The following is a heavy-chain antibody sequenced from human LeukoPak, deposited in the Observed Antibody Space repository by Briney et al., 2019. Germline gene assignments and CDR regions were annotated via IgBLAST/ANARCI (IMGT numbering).Heavy chain of an antibody. D-gene: IGHD2-15*01. CDR1: GFTFSNYG. J-gene: IGHJ6*03. V-gene: IGHV3-30*02. CDR3: VKAHSPPRHCSGGSCYPYYYYYYMDV. Sequence: QAGGSLRLSCGASGFTFSNYGMLWVRQSPGKGLEWVAFIRYDGNNKLYADSMKGRFTISRDNSKNTLYLHINSLRAEDTAVYYCVKAHSPPRHCSGGSCYPYYYYYYMDVWGKGTTVTISS. CDR2: IRYDGNNK.